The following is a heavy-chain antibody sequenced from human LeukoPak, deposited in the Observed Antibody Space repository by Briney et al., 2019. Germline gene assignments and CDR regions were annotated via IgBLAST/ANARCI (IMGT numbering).Heavy chain of an antibody. Sequence: SVKVSCKACGYSFNRGGFSWVRQAPGHGLEWMGWISAYNGDTNFAQKFQGRVTMTTDTSTSTAFLELRSLKSDDTAVYYCARGAYCGGDCSSSDSFDIWGQGTMVTVSS. D-gene: IGHD2-21*02. CDR2: ISAYNGDT. J-gene: IGHJ3*02. V-gene: IGHV1-18*01. CDR1: GYSFNRGG. CDR3: ARGAYCGGDCSSSDSFDI.